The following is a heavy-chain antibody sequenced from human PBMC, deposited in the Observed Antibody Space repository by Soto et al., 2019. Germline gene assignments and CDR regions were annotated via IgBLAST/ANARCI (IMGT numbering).Heavy chain of an antibody. D-gene: IGHD3-10*01. Sequence: VHLVQSGAEVKKPGSSVKVSCKTSGGSFNNYAVSWVRQAPGQGLEWMGGIIPNFDTPNYAQKFQDRVTIIADESTSTVYVELRSLRSNDTAVYYCAVAMVREILIFESSGMHVWGQGTTVIVSS. CDR3: AVAMVREILIFESSGMHV. J-gene: IGHJ6*02. CDR1: GGSFNNYA. V-gene: IGHV1-69*01. CDR2: IIPNFDTP.